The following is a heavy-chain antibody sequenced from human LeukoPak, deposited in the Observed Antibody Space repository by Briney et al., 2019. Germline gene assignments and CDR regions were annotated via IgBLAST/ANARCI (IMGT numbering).Heavy chain of an antibody. Sequence: PGGSLRLSCAASGFTVSSNYMSGVRQAPGKGLEWVSSISSSSSYIYYADSVKGRFTISRDNAKNSLYLQMNSLRAEDTAVYYCARVSSSWYGGAFDIWGQGTMVTVSS. CDR3: ARVSSSWYGGAFDI. CDR2: ISSSSSYI. V-gene: IGHV3-21*01. J-gene: IGHJ3*02. CDR1: GFTVSSNY. D-gene: IGHD6-13*01.